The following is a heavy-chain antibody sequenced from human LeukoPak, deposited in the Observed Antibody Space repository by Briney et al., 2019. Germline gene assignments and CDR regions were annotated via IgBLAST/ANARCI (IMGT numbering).Heavy chain of an antibody. V-gene: IGHV1-2*02. CDR1: LYXFSDYY. Sequence: GASVKVSCTASLYXFSDYYMHWVRPAPGQGLEWMGWINPNSGATGYAQKFQGRVTMTRDTSISTADMELNSLRSDDTAMYYCSRGSALNRAYSGYDPPFHYWGQGTLVAVSS. J-gene: IGHJ4*02. CDR3: SRGSALNRAYSGYDPPFHY. D-gene: IGHD5-12*01. CDR2: INPNSGAT.